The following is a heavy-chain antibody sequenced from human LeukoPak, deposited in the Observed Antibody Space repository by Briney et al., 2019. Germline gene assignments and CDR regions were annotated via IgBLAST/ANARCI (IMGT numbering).Heavy chain of an antibody. CDR1: GGSISRTSYF. D-gene: IGHD2-2*01. V-gene: IGHV4-39*07. J-gene: IGHJ5*02. CDR3: ARRFCTSTTCYVGFDP. Sequence: SETLSLTCIVSGGSISRTSYFWGWIRQSPGMGLEWIGSIYDRGSTYYNPSLKSRVAISLETSKSQFSLKLTSVTAADTAMYYCARRFCTSTTCYVGFDPWGQGILVTVSS. CDR2: IYDRGST.